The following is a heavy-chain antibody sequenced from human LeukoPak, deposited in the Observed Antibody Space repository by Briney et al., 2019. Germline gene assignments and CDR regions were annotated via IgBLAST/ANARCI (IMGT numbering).Heavy chain of an antibody. D-gene: IGHD1-14*01. Sequence: SSDTLSLICTLSDRSIILYHLSWIRQPPGEGLEYIGYIYYTGSTNFSPSLKSRVSMSVDTSKNQFHLKVRSVTPADTAVYFCARGVSLVSISRTTTHFDCWVQGSLVGDSS. CDR3: ARGVSLVSISRTTTHFDC. CDR1: DRSIILYH. CDR2: IYYTGST. V-gene: IGHV4-59*07. J-gene: IGHJ4*02.